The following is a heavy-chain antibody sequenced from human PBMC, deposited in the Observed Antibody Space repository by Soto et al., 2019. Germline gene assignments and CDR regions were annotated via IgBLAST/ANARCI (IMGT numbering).Heavy chain of an antibody. CDR2: ISSSISTI. Sequence: GGSLRLSCAASGFTFSTYNMNWVRQAPGKGLEWVSYISSSISTIYYADSVKGRFTISRDNAKNSLYLQMNSLRDEDTAVYYCARPRGYSYVLPDYWGQGTLVTVSS. V-gene: IGHV3-48*02. J-gene: IGHJ4*02. D-gene: IGHD5-18*01. CDR3: ARPRGYSYVLPDY. CDR1: GFTFSTYN.